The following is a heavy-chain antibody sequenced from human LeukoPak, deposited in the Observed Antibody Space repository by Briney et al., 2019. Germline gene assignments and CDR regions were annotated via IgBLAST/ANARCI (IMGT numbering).Heavy chain of an antibody. CDR3: ARGSDYGYFDY. CDR1: GGSISSYY. D-gene: IGHD4/OR15-4a*01. V-gene: IGHV4-59*12. J-gene: IGHJ4*02. CDR2: IYYSGST. Sequence: PSETLSLTCTVSGGSISSYYWSWIRQPPGKGLEWIGYIYYSGSTNYNPSLKSRVTISVDTSKNQFSLKLSSVTAADTAVYYCARGSDYGYFDYWGQGTLVTVSS.